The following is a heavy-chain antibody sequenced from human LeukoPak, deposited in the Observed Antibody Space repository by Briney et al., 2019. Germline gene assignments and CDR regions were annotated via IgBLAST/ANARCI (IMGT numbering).Heavy chain of an antibody. CDR1: GGSFSGYY. Sequence: SETLSLTCAVYGGSFSGYYWSWIRQPPGEGLEWIGEINHSGSTNYNPSLKSRVTISVDTSKNQFSLKLSSVTAADTAVYYCARHMVYGDYVRFDWFDPWGQGTLVTVSS. CDR3: ARHMVYGDYVRFDWFDP. V-gene: IGHV4-34*01. J-gene: IGHJ5*02. CDR2: INHSGST. D-gene: IGHD4-17*01.